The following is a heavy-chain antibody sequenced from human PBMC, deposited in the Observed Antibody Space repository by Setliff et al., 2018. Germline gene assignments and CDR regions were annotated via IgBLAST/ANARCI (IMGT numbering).Heavy chain of an antibody. J-gene: IGHJ4*02. V-gene: IGHV1-2*02. Sequence: KVSCKASGYTFTDYYIHWVRQAPGQGLEWMGWINPLSTATKYAQRFQDRVAMTRDTSMNTAYMELMRLTSDDTALYYCARVARKSRPLSYFDKWGQGTQVTVSS. CDR1: GYTFTDYY. CDR2: INPLSTAT. D-gene: IGHD5-12*01. CDR3: ARVARKSRPLSYFDK.